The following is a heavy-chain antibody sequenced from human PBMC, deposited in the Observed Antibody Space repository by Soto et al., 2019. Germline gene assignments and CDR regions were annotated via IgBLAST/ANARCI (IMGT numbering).Heavy chain of an antibody. D-gene: IGHD2-2*01. CDR1: GYTFTGYY. V-gene: IGHV1-2*02. Sequence: LKVSCKASGYTFTGYYMHWVRQAPGQGLEWMGWINPNSGGTNYAQKFQGRVTMTRDTSISTAYMELSRLRSDDTAVYYCARADCSSTSCSNYYYYYGMDVWGQGTTVTVSS. CDR2: INPNSGGT. CDR3: ARADCSSTSCSNYYYYYGMDV. J-gene: IGHJ6*02.